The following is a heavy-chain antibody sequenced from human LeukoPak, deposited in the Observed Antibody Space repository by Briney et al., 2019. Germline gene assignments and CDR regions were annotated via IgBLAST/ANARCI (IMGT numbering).Heavy chain of an antibody. D-gene: IGHD3-10*01. CDR1: GGSISSYY. V-gene: IGHV4-59*01. J-gene: IGHJ6*03. CDR2: IYYSGYT. CDR3: ARTTMVRGTYYMDV. Sequence: SETLSLTCTVSGGSISSYYWSWIRQPPGKGLEWIGCIYYSGYTNYKSSLKSRVTISVDTSKNQFSLKLSSVTAADTAVYYCARTTMVRGTYYMDVWGKGTTVTVSS.